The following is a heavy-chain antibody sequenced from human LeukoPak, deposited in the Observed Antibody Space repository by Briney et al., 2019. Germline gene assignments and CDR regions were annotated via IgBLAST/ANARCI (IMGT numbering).Heavy chain of an antibody. J-gene: IGHJ3*02. V-gene: IGHV3-21*01. Sequence: GGSLRLSCAASGFTFSSYSMNWVRQAPGKGLEWVSSISSSSSYIYYAGSVKGRFTISRDNAKNSLYLQMNSLRAEDTAVYYCASVDTAMVFWAFDIWGQGTMVTVSS. CDR1: GFTFSSYS. CDR3: ASVDTAMVFWAFDI. D-gene: IGHD5-18*01. CDR2: ISSSSSYI.